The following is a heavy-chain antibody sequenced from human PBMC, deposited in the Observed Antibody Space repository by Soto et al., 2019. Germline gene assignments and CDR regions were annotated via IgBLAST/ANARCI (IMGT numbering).Heavy chain of an antibody. V-gene: IGHV3-23*01. CDR2: ISGSGSST. D-gene: IGHD6-6*01. Sequence: PGGSLRLSCAAFGFIFSNYAMSWVRQAPGKGLEWVSFISGSGSSTYYADSVKGRFTISRGNSKNTLYLQMNSLRAEDAAVYYCVREASSSGLHLDHWGRGTLVTVSS. J-gene: IGHJ4*02. CDR1: GFIFSNYA. CDR3: VREASSSGLHLDH.